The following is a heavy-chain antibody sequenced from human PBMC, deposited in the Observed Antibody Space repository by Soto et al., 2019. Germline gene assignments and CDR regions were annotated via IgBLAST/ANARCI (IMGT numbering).Heavy chain of an antibody. V-gene: IGHV3-7*03. CDR2: MKQDGSEE. Sequence: QTGGSLRLSCVASGSTFSNSWMAWVRQTPGKGLEWVGNMKQDGSEEYYMDPVKGRFTISRDNAKNSVYLQMNNLRAEDTAVYYCATIEAVAFHIWGQGTMVTVTS. CDR1: GSTFSNSW. CDR3: ATIEAVAFHI. D-gene: IGHD6-13*01. J-gene: IGHJ3*02.